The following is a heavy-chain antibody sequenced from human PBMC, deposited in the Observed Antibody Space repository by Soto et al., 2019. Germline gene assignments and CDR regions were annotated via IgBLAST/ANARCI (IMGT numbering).Heavy chain of an antibody. V-gene: IGHV3-33*01. CDR3: ARARYSGSYYFDY. Sequence: GGSLRLSCAASGFTFSSYGMHWVRQAPGKGLEWVAVIWYDGSNKYYADSVKGRFTISRDNSKNTLYLQTNSLRAEDTAVYYCARARYSGSYYFDYWGQGTLVTVSS. CDR1: GFTFSSYG. CDR2: IWYDGSNK. D-gene: IGHD1-26*01. J-gene: IGHJ4*02.